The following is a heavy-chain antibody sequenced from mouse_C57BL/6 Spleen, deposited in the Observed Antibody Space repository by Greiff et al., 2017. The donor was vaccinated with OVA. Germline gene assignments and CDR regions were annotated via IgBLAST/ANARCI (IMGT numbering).Heavy chain of an antibody. CDR3: APFTTYAY. V-gene: IGHV5-17*01. D-gene: IGHD5-1*01. Sequence: EVTLVESGGGLVKPGGSLKLSCAASGFTFSDYGMHWVRQAPEKGLEWVAYISSGSSTIYYADTVKGRFTISRDNANNTLFLQMTSLRSEDTAMYYCAPFTTYAYWGQGTLVTVSA. CDR1: GFTFSDYG. J-gene: IGHJ3*01. CDR2: ISSGSSTI.